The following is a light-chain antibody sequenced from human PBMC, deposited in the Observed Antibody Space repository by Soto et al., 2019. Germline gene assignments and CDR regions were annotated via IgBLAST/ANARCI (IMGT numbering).Light chain of an antibody. CDR2: GAS. V-gene: IGKV3-20*01. Sequence: EIVLTQAPGTLSLSPGERATLACRASQSVSSSYLAWYQQRTGQPPRLPIYGASARATGIPDRFSGGGSGTDSTLTISRLEPEDFAVYYCQQYTGSPWTFGQGTKVDIK. CDR1: QSVSSSY. J-gene: IGKJ1*01. CDR3: QQYTGSPWT.